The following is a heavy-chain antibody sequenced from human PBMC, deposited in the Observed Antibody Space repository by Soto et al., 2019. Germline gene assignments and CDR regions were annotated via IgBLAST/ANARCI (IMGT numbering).Heavy chain of an antibody. D-gene: IGHD6-19*01. V-gene: IGHV1-3*01. CDR2: INAANGNV. CDR1: GYTFSSYA. J-gene: IGHJ5*02. Sequence: QVQLVQSGAEVKKPGASVKVSCKASGYTFSSYALHRVRQAPGQRLEWMGWINAANGNVKYSQKFQGRVTITRDTSASTAYMELSSLRSEDTAVYYCARAVGQFDPWGQGTLVTVSS. CDR3: ARAVGQFDP.